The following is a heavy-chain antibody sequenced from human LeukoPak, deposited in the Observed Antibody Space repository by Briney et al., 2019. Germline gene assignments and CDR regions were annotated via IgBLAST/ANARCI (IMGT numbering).Heavy chain of an antibody. CDR2: ISAYNGNT. J-gene: IGHJ3*02. D-gene: IGHD2-2*02. Sequence: ASVKVSCKASGGTFSSYTISWVRQAPGQGLEWMGRISAYNGNTNYAQKLQGRVTMTTDTSTSTAYMELRSLRSDDTAVYYCARQWLYCSSTSCYTRRDAFDIWGQGTMVTVSS. V-gene: IGHV1-18*01. CDR1: GGTFSSYT. CDR3: ARQWLYCSSTSCYTRRDAFDI.